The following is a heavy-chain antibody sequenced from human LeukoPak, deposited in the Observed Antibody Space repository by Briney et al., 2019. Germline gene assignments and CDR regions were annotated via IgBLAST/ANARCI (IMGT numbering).Heavy chain of an antibody. CDR2: ISSSGSTI. Sequence: GSLRLSCAASGFTFSDYYMSWIRQAPGKGLEWVSYISSSGSTIYYADSVKGRFTISRDNAKNSLYLQMNSLRAEDTAVYYCARSYDYVWGSYRPINYFDYWGQGTLVTVSS. D-gene: IGHD3-16*02. CDR3: ARSYDYVWGSYRPINYFDY. CDR1: GFTFSDYY. J-gene: IGHJ4*02. V-gene: IGHV3-11*01.